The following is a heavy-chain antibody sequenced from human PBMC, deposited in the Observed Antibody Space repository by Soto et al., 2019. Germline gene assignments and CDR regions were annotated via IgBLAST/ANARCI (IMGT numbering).Heavy chain of an antibody. CDR2: ISGSGGST. J-gene: IGHJ3*02. CDR1: GYTFNSYA. Sequence: PGGSLRLSCSASGYTFNSYAMSWACKAQGKGLEWVSAISGSGGSTYYADSVKGRFTISRDNSKNTLYLQMNSLRAEDTTVYYCAKGLRNWNYVASHAFDIWGQGTMVTV. V-gene: IGHV3-23*01. CDR3: AKGLRNWNYVASHAFDI. D-gene: IGHD1-7*01.